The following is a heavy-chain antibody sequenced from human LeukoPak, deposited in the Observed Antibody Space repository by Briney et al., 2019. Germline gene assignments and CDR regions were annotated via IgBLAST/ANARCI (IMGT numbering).Heavy chain of an antibody. Sequence: ASVKVSCKASGYTFTGYYMHWVRQAPGQGLEWMGWINPNSGGTNYAQKFQGRVTVTRDTSISTAYMELSRLRSADTAVYYCARSDDYDSSGYYYFDYWGQGTLVTVSS. CDR1: GYTFTGYY. V-gene: IGHV1-2*02. CDR3: ARSDDYDSSGYYYFDY. J-gene: IGHJ4*02. CDR2: INPNSGGT. D-gene: IGHD3-22*01.